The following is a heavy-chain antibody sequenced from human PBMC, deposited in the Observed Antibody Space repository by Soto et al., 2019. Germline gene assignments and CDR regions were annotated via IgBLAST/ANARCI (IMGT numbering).Heavy chain of an antibody. CDR3: AREGDGGSLDY. J-gene: IGHJ4*02. D-gene: IGHD2-15*01. Sequence: EVQLVESGGGLVQPGGSLRLSCAASGLTFSNSWMNWVRQAPGKGLVWVSRINREGIRTTYADYVKGRFTISRDKAKKTLYLQINGLSAEDTAVYYWAREGDGGSLDYWGQGTLVIVSS. CDR1: GLTFSNSW. CDR2: INREGIRT. V-gene: IGHV3-74*01.